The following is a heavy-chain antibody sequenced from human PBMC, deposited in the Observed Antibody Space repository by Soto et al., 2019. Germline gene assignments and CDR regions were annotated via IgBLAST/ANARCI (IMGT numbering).Heavy chain of an antibody. D-gene: IGHD1-1*01. V-gene: IGHV4-34*01. Sequence: PSETLSLTCAVYGGSFSGYYWSWIRQPPGKGLEWIGEINHSGSTNYNPSLKSRVTISVDTSKNQFSLKLSSVTAADTAVYYCARVRASPRTGTKYYYYYYGMDVWSQGTTVTVS. CDR1: GGSFSGYY. CDR3: ARVRASPRTGTKYYYYYYGMDV. CDR2: INHSGST. J-gene: IGHJ6*02.